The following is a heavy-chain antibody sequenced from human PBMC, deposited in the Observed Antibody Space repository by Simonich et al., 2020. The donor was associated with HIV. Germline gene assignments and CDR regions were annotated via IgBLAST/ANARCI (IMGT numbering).Heavy chain of an antibody. CDR2: INVRGST. D-gene: IGHD6-13*01. J-gene: IGHJ4*02. CDR3: ARGPYGVRGSNWWGGCFDY. V-gene: IGHV4-34*01. CDR1: AGSFSGYY. Sequence: QVPLQQWGAGLLRPSETLSLTCAVYAGSFSGYYWSWNRQSPVKGLEWNGEINVRGSTNYNESLKSRFTISVDTSKNQFSLKLSSVTAADTAVYYCARGPYGVRGSNWWGGCFDYWGQGTLVTVSS.